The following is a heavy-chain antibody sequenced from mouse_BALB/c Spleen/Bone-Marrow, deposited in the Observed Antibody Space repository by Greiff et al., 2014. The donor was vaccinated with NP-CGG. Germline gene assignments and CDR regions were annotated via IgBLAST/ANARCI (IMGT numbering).Heavy chain of an antibody. CDR2: IDPANGNT. Sequence: EVQLQQSGAELVKPGASVKLSCTASGFNTKDTYIYWVKQRPEQGLERVGRIDPANGNTKYDPKFQGKATIAADTSSNTAYLQLSSLTSEDTAVYYCSRGYYDYLFALDYWGHGTSVTVSS. CDR3: SRGYYDYLFALDY. J-gene: IGHJ4*01. D-gene: IGHD5-5*01. CDR1: GFNTKDTY. V-gene: IGHV14-3*02.